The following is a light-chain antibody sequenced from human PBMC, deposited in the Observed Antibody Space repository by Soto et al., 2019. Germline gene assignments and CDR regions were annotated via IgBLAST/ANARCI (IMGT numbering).Light chain of an antibody. V-gene: IGKV1-39*01. Sequence: DIQMTQSPSSLSASVGDRVTITCRASQSISSYLNWHQQKPGKAPKLLIYAASSLQSGVPSRFCGSGSGTDFTLTISRLQPAEFAAYYCQQSYSTTWTFGQGTKVEIK. CDR1: QSISSY. J-gene: IGKJ1*01. CDR2: AAS. CDR3: QQSYSTTWT.